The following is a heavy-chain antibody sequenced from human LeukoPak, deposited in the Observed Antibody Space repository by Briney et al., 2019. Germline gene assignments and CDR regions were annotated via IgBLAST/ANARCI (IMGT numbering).Heavy chain of an antibody. CDR2: INHSGST. Sequence: SETLSLTCTVPGGSITGYYWTWIRQPAGKGLEWIGEINHSGSTNYNPSLKSRVTISVDTSKNQFSLKLSSVTAADTAVYYCARGLSRLAVPAAIGGVYAFDYWGQGTLVTVSS. V-gene: IGHV4-34*01. CDR3: ARGLSRLAVPAAIGGVYAFDY. D-gene: IGHD2-2*02. J-gene: IGHJ4*02. CDR1: GGSITGYY.